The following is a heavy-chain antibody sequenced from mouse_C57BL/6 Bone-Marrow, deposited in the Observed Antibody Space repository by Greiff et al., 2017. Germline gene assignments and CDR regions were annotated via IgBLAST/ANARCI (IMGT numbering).Heavy chain of an antibody. CDR3: ARHGITTVVRRGYFDV. Sequence: EVQGVESGGGLVQPGGSLKLSCAASGFTFSDYYMYWVRQTPEKRLEWVAYISNGGGSTYYPATVKGRFTISRDNAKNTLYLQMSRLKSEDTAMYYCARHGITTVVRRGYFDVWRTGTTVTVSS. CDR2: ISNGGGST. CDR1: GFTFSDYY. J-gene: IGHJ1*03. V-gene: IGHV5-12*01. D-gene: IGHD1-1*01.